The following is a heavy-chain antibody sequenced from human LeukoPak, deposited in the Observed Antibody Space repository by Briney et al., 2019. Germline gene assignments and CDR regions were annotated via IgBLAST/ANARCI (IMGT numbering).Heavy chain of an antibody. CDR1: GGSISSGSYY. CDR2: IYTSGST. D-gene: IGHD4-23*01. J-gene: IGHJ4*02. Sequence: PSQTLSLTCTVSGGSISSGSYYWSWIRQPAGKGLEWIGRIYTSGSTNYNPSLKSRVTISVDTSKNQFSLKLSSVTAADTAVYYCARQGRRSRGGNPWREYWGQGTLVTVSS. CDR3: ARQGRRSRGGNPWREY. V-gene: IGHV4-61*02.